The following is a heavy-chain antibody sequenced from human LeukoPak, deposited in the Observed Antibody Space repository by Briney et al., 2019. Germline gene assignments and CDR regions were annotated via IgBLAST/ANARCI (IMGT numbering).Heavy chain of an antibody. J-gene: IGHJ4*02. D-gene: IGHD3-22*01. V-gene: IGHV4-61*02. CDR3: ARGQYYYDSSGYPDY. Sequence: SETLSLTCTVSGGSISSGSYYWSWIRQPAGKGLEWIGRIYTSGSTNYNPSLKSRVTISVDTSKNQFSLKLSSVTVADTAVYYCARGQYYYDSSGYPDYWGQGTLVTVSS. CDR1: GGSISSGSYY. CDR2: IYTSGST.